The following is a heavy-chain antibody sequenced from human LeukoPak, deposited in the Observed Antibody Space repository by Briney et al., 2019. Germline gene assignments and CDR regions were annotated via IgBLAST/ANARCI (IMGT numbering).Heavy chain of an antibody. J-gene: IGHJ5*02. CDR1: GGSISSYY. V-gene: IGHV4-59*12. CDR2: IYYSGST. Sequence: SETLSLTCTVSGGSISSYYWSWIRQPPGKGLEWIGYIYYSGSTNYNPSLKSRVTISVDTSKNQFSLKLSSVTAADTAVYYCARLSYGSGSPTINWFDPWGQGTLVTVSS. D-gene: IGHD3-10*01. CDR3: ARLSYGSGSPTINWFDP.